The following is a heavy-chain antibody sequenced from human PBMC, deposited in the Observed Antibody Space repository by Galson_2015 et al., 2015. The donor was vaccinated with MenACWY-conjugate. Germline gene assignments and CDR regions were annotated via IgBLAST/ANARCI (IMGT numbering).Heavy chain of an antibody. CDR2: TNPGGSST. Sequence: SLRLSCAASGFIFNTYWMHWVRQAPGKGLVWVSRTNPGGSSTTYADSVKDRFTISRDNAKNTLYLQMNSLRPEDTAVFYCAKSRGASSYFDSWGQGTLVTVSS. CDR1: GFIFNTYW. CDR3: AKSRGASSYFDS. J-gene: IGHJ4*02. V-gene: IGHV3-74*01. D-gene: IGHD1-26*01.